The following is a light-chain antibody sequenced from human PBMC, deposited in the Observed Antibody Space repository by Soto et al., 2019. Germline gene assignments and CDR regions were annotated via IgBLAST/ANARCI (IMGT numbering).Light chain of an antibody. CDR3: QQYVNSPVT. CDR2: GAS. J-gene: IGKJ2*01. Sequence: EIVLTQSPDTLYLSPGEGATLSCRASQRVNSSYLAWYQQKPGQAPRLLISGASDRATGVPARVSGSGYRTDFTLTISRLEPEDFAVYYCQQYVNSPVTFGQGTKLQIK. V-gene: IGKV3-20*01. CDR1: QRVNSSY.